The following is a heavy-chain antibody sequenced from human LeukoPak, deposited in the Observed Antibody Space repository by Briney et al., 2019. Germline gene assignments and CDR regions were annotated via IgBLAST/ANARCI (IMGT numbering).Heavy chain of an antibody. Sequence: GGSLRLSCAASGFTFSDYYMSWIRQAPGKGLEWVSYISSGGSTIYYADSVKGRFTTSRDNAKNSLYLQMNSLRAEDTAVYYCARYSNYYNWFDPWGQGTLVTVSS. D-gene: IGHD4-11*01. CDR1: GFTFSDYY. CDR3: ARYSNYYNWFDP. CDR2: ISSGGSTI. J-gene: IGHJ5*02. V-gene: IGHV3-11*04.